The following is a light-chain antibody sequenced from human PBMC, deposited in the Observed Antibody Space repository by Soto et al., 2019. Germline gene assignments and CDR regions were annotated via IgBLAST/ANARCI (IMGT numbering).Light chain of an antibody. V-gene: IGKV3-15*01. CDR2: GAS. Sequence: EIVMTQSPATLSVTPGARATLSCRASQSVSSNLAWYQQKPGQAPRLLIYGASTRATGIPARFSGSGSGTDFTLTISRLEPEDFAVYYCQQYGSSPFTFGPGTKVDIK. CDR3: QQYGSSPFT. CDR1: QSVSSN. J-gene: IGKJ3*01.